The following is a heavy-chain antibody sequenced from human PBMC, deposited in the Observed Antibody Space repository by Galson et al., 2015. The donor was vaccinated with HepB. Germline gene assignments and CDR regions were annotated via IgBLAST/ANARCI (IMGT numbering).Heavy chain of an antibody. CDR3: AKPLGMVSSSWSGIDY. Sequence: SLRLSCAASGFTFSTYAMSWVRQAPGKGLEWVSAIRSSGGSTYYADSVKGRFTISRDNSKNTLYLQMNSLRAEDTAVYCCAKPLGMVSSSWSGIDYWGPGTLVSVPS. J-gene: IGHJ4*02. V-gene: IGHV3-23*01. CDR1: GFTFSTYA. CDR2: IRSSGGST. D-gene: IGHD6-13*01.